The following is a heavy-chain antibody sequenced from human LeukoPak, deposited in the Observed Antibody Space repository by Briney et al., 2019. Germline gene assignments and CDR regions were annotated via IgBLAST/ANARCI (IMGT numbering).Heavy chain of an antibody. Sequence: GGSLRLSCAASGFTFGTYWMGWVRQAPGKGLEWVANIKQDGSEKSYVDSVKGRFTISRDNAKNSLYLQMNSLRAEDTAVYYCGRDYGDYYFDYWGQGTLVTVSS. J-gene: IGHJ4*02. CDR3: GRDYGDYYFDY. D-gene: IGHD4-17*01. CDR2: IKQDGSEK. CDR1: GFTFGTYW. V-gene: IGHV3-7*03.